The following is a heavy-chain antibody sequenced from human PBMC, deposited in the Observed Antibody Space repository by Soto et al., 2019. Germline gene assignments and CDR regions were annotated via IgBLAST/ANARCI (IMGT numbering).Heavy chain of an antibody. CDR2: IYYSGST. CDR3: ARLFRHYGEWFDP. CDR1: GGSISSSSYY. Sequence: SETLYLTCTVPGGSISSSSYYWGWIRQPPGKGLEWIGSIYYSGSTYYNPSLKSRVTISVDTSKNQFSLKLSSVTAADTAVYYCARLFRHYGEWFDPWGQGTLVTVSS. D-gene: IGHD3-16*01. J-gene: IGHJ5*02. V-gene: IGHV4-39*01.